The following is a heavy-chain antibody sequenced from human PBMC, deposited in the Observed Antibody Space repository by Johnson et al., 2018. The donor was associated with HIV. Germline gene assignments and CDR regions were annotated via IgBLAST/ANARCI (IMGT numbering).Heavy chain of an antibody. Sequence: VQLVESGGGEVRPGGSLRLSCVASGFSFDDYNMNWVRQGPGKGLEWVCGINPRPDSAACADSVKGRLTISRDNAKTSLYLQMNSLRAEDTALYYCARDRTITGNDPFDIWGQGTMVTVSS. CDR3: ARDRTITGNDPFDI. V-gene: IGHV3-20*04. J-gene: IGHJ3*02. D-gene: IGHD1-20*01. CDR2: INPRPDSA. CDR1: GFSFDDYN.